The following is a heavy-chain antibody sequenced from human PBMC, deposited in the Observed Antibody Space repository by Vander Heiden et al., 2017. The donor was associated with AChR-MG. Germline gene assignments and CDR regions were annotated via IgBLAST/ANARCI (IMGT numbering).Heavy chain of an antibody. CDR3: ARLPSYFWSGYSLTYFDY. J-gene: IGHJ4*02. CDR1: GGSISSSRYY. CDR2: IYYSGST. D-gene: IGHD3-3*01. Sequence: QLQLQESGPGLVKPSETLSLTCTVSGGSISSSRYYWGWIRQPPGKGLEWIGSIYYSGSTYYNPSLKSRVTISVDTSKNQFSLKLSSVTAADTAVYYCARLPSYFWSGYSLTYFDYWGQGTLVTVSS. V-gene: IGHV4-39*01.